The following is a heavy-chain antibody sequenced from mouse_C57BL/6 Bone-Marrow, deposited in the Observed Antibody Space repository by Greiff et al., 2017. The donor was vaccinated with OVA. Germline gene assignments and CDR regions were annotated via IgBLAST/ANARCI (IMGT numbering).Heavy chain of an antibody. Sequence: EVQLVESGGGLVQPGGSLKLSCAASGFTFSDYYMYWVRQTPEKRLEWVAYISNGGGSTYYPDTVKGRFTISRDNAKNTLYLQMSRLKSEDTAMYYCATHTPYYYGRSPAWFAYWGQGTLVTVSA. CDR2: ISNGGGST. J-gene: IGHJ3*01. V-gene: IGHV5-12*01. D-gene: IGHD1-1*01. CDR3: ATHTPYYYGRSPAWFAY. CDR1: GFTFSDYY.